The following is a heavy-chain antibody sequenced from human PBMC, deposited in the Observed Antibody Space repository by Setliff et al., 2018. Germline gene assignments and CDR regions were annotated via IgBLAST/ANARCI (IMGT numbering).Heavy chain of an antibody. V-gene: IGHV4-30-4*08. CDR1: GGSISSGDYY. CDR3: ARGGEGALGIPYYGMDV. Sequence: PSETLSLTCTVSGGSISSGDYYWSWIRQPPGKGLEWIGYIYYSGSTYYNPSLKSRVTISVDTSKNQFSLKLSSVTAADTAVYYCARGGEGALGIPYYGMDVWGQGTTVTV. D-gene: IGHD2-21*01. CDR2: IYYSGST. J-gene: IGHJ6*02.